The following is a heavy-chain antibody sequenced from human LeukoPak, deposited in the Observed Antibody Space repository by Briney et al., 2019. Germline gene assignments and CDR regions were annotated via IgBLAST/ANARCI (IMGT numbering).Heavy chain of an antibody. Sequence: ASVKVSCKASGYTFTSYDINWVRQATGQGLEWMGWMNPNSGNTGYAQKFQGRVTMTRDTSISTAYMELSRLRSDDTAVYYCARTYGDYGNPFDYWGQGTLVTVSS. J-gene: IGHJ4*02. D-gene: IGHD4-17*01. CDR1: GYTFTSYD. CDR3: ARTYGDYGNPFDY. CDR2: MNPNSGNT. V-gene: IGHV1-8*01.